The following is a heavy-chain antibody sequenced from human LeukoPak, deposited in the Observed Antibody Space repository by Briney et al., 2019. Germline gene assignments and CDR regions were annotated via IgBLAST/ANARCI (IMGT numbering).Heavy chain of an antibody. Sequence: ASVKVSCKASGYTFTGYYMHWVRQAPGQGLEWMGWINPNSGGTNYAQKFQGRVTMTRDTSISTAYMELSRLRSDDTAVYYCAGIYCSSTSCPNWFDPWGQGTLVTVSS. J-gene: IGHJ5*02. CDR1: GYTFTGYY. D-gene: IGHD2-2*01. CDR3: AGIYCSSTSCPNWFDP. V-gene: IGHV1-2*02. CDR2: INPNSGGT.